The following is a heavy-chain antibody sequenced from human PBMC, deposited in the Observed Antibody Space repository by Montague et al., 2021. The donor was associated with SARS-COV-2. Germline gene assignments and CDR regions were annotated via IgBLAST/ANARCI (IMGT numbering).Heavy chain of an antibody. Sequence: SETLSLTCTVSGDSVSHDFWTWIRQPPGKGMEWIGYVYYSRGSSYNPSLRGRVSIAVDTSKNQFSLGLSTVTAADTAIYYCVRDPAPSGSGTFYDYWGQGTLVAVSS. CDR2: VYYSRGS. D-gene: IGHD1-26*01. CDR3: VRDPAPSGSGTFYDY. CDR1: GDSVSHDF. J-gene: IGHJ4*02. V-gene: IGHV4-59*02.